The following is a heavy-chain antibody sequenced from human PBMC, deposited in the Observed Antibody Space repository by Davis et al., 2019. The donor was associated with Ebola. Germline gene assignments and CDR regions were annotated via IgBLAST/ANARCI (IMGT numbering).Heavy chain of an antibody. Sequence: GESLKISCAASGFTFSSYAMHWVRQAPGKGLEWVAVISYDGSNKYYADSVKGRFTISRDNSKNTLYVQMNSLRLDDTAVYYCARCPGLYYYDDGGYYLDYWGQGTLVTVSS. V-gene: IGHV3-30*04. CDR3: ARCPGLYYYDDGGYYLDY. J-gene: IGHJ4*02. CDR2: ISYDGSNK. D-gene: IGHD3-22*01. CDR1: GFTFSSYA.